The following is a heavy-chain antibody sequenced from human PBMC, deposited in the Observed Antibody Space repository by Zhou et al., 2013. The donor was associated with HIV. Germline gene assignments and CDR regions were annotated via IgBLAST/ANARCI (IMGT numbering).Heavy chain of an antibody. J-gene: IGHJ3*02. CDR1: GYSISSGYY. D-gene: IGHD6-19*01. V-gene: IGHV4-38-2*02. CDR2: IYHSGST. Sequence: QVQLQESGPGLVKPSETLSLTCAVSGYSISSGYYWGWIRQPPGKGLEWIGSIYHSGSTYYNPSLKSRVTISVDTSKNQFSLKLSSVTAADTAVYYCARDGYSSGWYGVGAFDIWGQGTMVTVSS. CDR3: ARDGYSSGWYGVGAFDI.